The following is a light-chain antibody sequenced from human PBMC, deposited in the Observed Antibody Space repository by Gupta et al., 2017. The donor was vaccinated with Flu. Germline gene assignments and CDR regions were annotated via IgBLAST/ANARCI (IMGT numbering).Light chain of an antibody. CDR3: AAWDDSLSEAV. V-gene: IGLV1-47*01. CDR1: SSNIGRTY. CDR2: RDD. J-gene: IGLJ3*02. Sequence: RVSISCSGSSSNIGRTYVFWYQQLPGTAPKLLICRDDQRPSGVPDRFSGSKSGTSASLVISGLRSEDEGDYYCAAWDDSLSEAVFGGGTKLTVL.